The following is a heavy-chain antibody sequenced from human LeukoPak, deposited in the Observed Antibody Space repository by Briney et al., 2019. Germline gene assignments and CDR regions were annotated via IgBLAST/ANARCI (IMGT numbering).Heavy chain of an antibody. CDR2: IHTSGST. Sequence: PSETLSLTCTVSGGSISSYYWSWIRQPAGKGLEWIGRIHTSGSTNYNPSLKSRVTMSGDTSKNQFSLKLSSVTAADTAVYYCARDRYYYDSSGYPFDYWGQGTLVTVSS. V-gene: IGHV4-4*07. D-gene: IGHD3-22*01. CDR1: GGSISSYY. J-gene: IGHJ4*02. CDR3: ARDRYYYDSSGYPFDY.